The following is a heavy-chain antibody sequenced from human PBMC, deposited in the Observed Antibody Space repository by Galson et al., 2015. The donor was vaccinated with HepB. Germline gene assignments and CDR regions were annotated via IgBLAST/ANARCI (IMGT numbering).Heavy chain of an antibody. CDR2: ISYDGSNK. CDR3: AKADYGALPGY. V-gene: IGHV3-30*18. J-gene: IGHJ4*02. D-gene: IGHD4-17*01. CDR1: GFTFSSYG. Sequence: SLRLSCAASGFTFSSYGMHWVRQAPGKGLEWVAVISYDGSNKYYADSVKGRFTISRDNSKNTLYLQMNSLRAEDTAVYYCAKADYGALPGYWGQGTLVTVSS.